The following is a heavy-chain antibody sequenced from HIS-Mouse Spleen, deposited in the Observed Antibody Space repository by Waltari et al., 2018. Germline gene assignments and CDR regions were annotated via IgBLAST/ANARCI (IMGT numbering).Heavy chain of an antibody. V-gene: IGHV1-24*01. Sequence: QVQLVQSGAEVKKPGASVKVSCKVSGYTLTESPMHRVRQARGKGLEGMGGFDPEDGETIYAQKFQGRVTMTEDTSTDTAYMELSSLRSEDTAVYYCATASYYDSSGYYFDYWGQGTLVTVSS. CDR2: FDPEDGET. CDR1: GYTLTESP. CDR3: ATASYYDSSGYYFDY. D-gene: IGHD3-22*01. J-gene: IGHJ4*02.